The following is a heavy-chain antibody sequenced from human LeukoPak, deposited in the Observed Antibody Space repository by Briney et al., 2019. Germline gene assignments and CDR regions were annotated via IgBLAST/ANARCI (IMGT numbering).Heavy chain of an antibody. Sequence: GASVKVSCKASGGTFSSYAISWVRQAPGQGLEWMGGIIPIFGTANYAQKFQGRVTITPDESTSAAYMELSSLRSEDTAVYYCARSIDNRYGDYVSGAIDYWGQGTLVTVSS. V-gene: IGHV1-69*13. D-gene: IGHD4-17*01. CDR3: ARSIDNRYGDYVSGAIDY. CDR1: GGTFSSYA. J-gene: IGHJ4*02. CDR2: IIPIFGTA.